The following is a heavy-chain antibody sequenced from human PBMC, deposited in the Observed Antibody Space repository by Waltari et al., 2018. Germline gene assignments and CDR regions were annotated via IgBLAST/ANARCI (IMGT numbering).Heavy chain of an antibody. CDR2: INPNSGGT. Sequence: QVQLVQSGAEVKKPGASVKVSCKASGYTFTGYYMHWVRQAPGQGLEWMGWINPNSGGTNYAQKFQGRVTITADESTSTAYMELSSLRSEDTAVYYCARGRWEYQPLPYDFDYWGQGTLVTVSS. J-gene: IGHJ4*02. CDR1: GYTFTGYY. V-gene: IGHV1-2*02. D-gene: IGHD2-2*01. CDR3: ARGRWEYQPLPYDFDY.